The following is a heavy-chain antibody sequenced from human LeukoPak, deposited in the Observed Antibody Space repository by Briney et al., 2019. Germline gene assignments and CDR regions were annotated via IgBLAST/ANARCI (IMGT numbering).Heavy chain of an antibody. J-gene: IGHJ6*03. CDR1: GYSISSGYY. Sequence: SETLSLTCTVSGYSISSGYYWGWIRQPPGKGLEWIGSIYHSGSTHYNPSRKSRVTISVDTSSNQFSLKLRSVTAADTAVYYCARIRSQYYYTDVWGKGTTVSVSS. V-gene: IGHV4-38-2*02. CDR2: IYHSGST. CDR3: ARIRSQYYYTDV.